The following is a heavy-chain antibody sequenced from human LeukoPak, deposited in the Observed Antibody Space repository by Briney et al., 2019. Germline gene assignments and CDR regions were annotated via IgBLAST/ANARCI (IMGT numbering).Heavy chain of an antibody. J-gene: IGHJ4*02. V-gene: IGHV3-30*19. CDR2: ISYDGSNK. CDR1: GFTFSNHG. CDR3: ARDAGY. Sequence: GRSLRLSCAASGFTFSNHGMHWVRQAPGKGLEWVAVISYDGSNKYYADSVKGRFTISRDNSKNTLYLQMNSLRAEDTAVYYCARDAGYWGQGTLVTVSS.